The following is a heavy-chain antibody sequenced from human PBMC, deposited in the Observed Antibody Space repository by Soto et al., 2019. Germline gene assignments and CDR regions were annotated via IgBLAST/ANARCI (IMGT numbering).Heavy chain of an antibody. V-gene: IGHV1-69*13. CDR3: ARDVYYYDSSGPPANYYFDY. CDR1: GGTFSSYA. CDR2: IIPIFGTA. J-gene: IGHJ4*02. D-gene: IGHD3-22*01. Sequence: SVKVSCKASGGTFSSYAISWVRQAPGQGLEWMGGIIPIFGTANYAQKFQGRVTITADESTYTAYMELSSLRSEDTAVYYCARDVYYYDSSGPPANYYFDYWGQGTLVTVSS.